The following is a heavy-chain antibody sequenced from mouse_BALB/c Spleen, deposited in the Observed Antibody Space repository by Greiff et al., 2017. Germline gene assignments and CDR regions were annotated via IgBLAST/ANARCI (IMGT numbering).Heavy chain of an antibody. D-gene: IGHD2-14*01. V-gene: IGHV3-2*02. J-gene: IGHJ4*01. CDR2: ISYSGST. Sequence: EVQLVESGPGLVKPSQSLSLTCTVTGYSITSDYAWNWIRQFPGNKLEWMGYISYSGSTSYNPSLKSRISITRDTSKNQFFLQLNSVTTEDTATYYCARNDYRYDGGSYYAMDYWGQGTSVTVSS. CDR3: ARNDYRYDGGSYYAMDY. CDR1: GYSITSDYA.